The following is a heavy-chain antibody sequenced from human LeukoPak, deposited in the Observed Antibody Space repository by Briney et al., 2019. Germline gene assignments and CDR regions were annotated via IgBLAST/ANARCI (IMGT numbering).Heavy chain of an antibody. CDR3: ARGLVTHVGLWNY. CDR1: GGSFSGYY. V-gene: IGHV4-34*01. Sequence: SETLSLTCAVYGGSFSGYYWSWIRQPPGKGLEWTGEINHSGSTNYNPSLKSRVTISADTSKNQFSLKLSSVTAADTAVYYCARGLVTHVGLWNYWGQGTLVAVSS. D-gene: IGHD2-21*02. CDR2: INHSGST. J-gene: IGHJ4*02.